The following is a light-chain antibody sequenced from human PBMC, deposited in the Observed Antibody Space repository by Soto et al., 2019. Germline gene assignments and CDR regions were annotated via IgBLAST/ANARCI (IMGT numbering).Light chain of an antibody. CDR2: KSN. CDR1: GSNIGSNY. CDR3: AAWDDSLSGVV. Sequence: QSVLTQPPSASGTPGQKVTISCSGRGSNIGSNYVYWYHQFPGTAPKLLIYKSNQRPSGVPDRFSGSKSGTSASLAISGLRSEDEADYYCAAWDDSLSGVVFGGGTKLTVL. V-gene: IGLV1-47*01. J-gene: IGLJ2*01.